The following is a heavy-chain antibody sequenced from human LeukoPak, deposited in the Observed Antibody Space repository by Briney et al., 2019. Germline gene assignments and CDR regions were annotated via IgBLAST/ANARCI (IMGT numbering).Heavy chain of an antibody. CDR3: AKALYCSGGSCYYFDY. J-gene: IGHJ4*02. D-gene: IGHD2-15*01. CDR2: ISDSSDTI. Sequence: GGSLRLSCAASGFTCSTYSMNWVRQAPGKGLEWVSYISDSSDTIYYADSVKGRFTISRDNSKTTLYLQMNSLRAEDTAVYYCAKALYCSGGSCYYFDYWGQGTLVTVSS. CDR1: GFTCSTYS. V-gene: IGHV3-48*01.